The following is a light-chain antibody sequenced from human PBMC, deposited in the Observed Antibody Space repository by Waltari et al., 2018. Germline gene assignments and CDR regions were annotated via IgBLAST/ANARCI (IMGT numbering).Light chain of an antibody. Sequence: QSVLTQPPSASGTPGQRVPISCSGSNSNIGSNPVNWYQQFQGTAPKLLIYTNNQRPSGVPDRFSGSKSGTSASLAISGLQSEDEAAYYCAVWDDSLLGRVFGGGTELTVL. J-gene: IGLJ3*02. CDR2: TNN. V-gene: IGLV1-44*01. CDR1: NSNIGSNP. CDR3: AVWDDSLLGRV.